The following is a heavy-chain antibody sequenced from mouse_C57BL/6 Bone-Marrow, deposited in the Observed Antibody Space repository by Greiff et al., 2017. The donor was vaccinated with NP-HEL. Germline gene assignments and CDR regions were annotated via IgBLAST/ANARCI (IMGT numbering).Heavy chain of an antibody. CDR2: ISGGGDYI. J-gene: IGHJ4*01. CDR1: GFTFSSYA. V-gene: IGHV5-9-1*02. D-gene: IGHD2-12*01. CDR3: TRDSYYPLYAMDY. Sequence: EVQRVESGEGLVKPGGSLKLSCAASGFTFSSYAMSWVRQTPEKRLEWVAYISGGGDYIYYADPVKGRFTISRDKARNTLYLQMSSLKSEDTAMYYCTRDSYYPLYAMDYWGQGTSVTVSS.